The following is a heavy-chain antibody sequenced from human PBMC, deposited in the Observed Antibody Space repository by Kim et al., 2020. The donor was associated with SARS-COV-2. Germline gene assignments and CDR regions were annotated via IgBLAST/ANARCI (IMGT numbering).Heavy chain of an antibody. CDR3: ARGPNYSPFDY. V-gene: IGHV3-48*03. D-gene: IGHD4-4*01. J-gene: IGHJ4*02. Sequence: TSYADSMRGRFTLSNDNEKNSLFLQMNSLRAEDTAVYYCARGPNYSPFDYWGQGTLVTVSS. CDR2: T.